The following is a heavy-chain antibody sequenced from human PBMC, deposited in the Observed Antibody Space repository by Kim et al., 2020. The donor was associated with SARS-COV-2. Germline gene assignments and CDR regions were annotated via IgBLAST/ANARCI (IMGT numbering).Heavy chain of an antibody. CDR2: IYYSGST. V-gene: IGHV4-59*01. J-gene: IGHJ5*02. CDR1: GGSISSYY. D-gene: IGHD3-16*01. Sequence: SETLSLTCTVSGGSISSYYWSWIRQPPGKGLEWIGYIYYSGSTNYNPSLKSRVTISVDTSKNQFSLKLSSVTAADPAVYYCARDTNLLYHGFDPWGQGTLVTVSS. CDR3: ARDTNLLYHGFDP.